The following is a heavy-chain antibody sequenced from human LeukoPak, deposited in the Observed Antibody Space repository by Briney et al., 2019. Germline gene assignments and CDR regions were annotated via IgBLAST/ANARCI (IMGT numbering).Heavy chain of an antibody. CDR2: INPNSGGT. CDR1: GYTFTGCY. D-gene: IGHD1-26*01. V-gene: IGHV1-2*02. CDR3: ARIVGATTGLYYFDY. Sequence: ASVKVSCKASGYTFTGCYMHWVRQAPGQGLEWMGWINPNSGGTNYAQKFQGRVTMTRDTSISTAYMELSRLRSDDTAVYYCARIVGATTGLYYFDYWGQGTLVTVSS. J-gene: IGHJ4*02.